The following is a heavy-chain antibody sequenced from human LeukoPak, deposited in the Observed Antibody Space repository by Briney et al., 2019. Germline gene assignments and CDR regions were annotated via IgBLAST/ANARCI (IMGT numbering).Heavy chain of an antibody. V-gene: IGHV3-21*01. CDR1: GFTFSSYS. D-gene: IGHD6-19*01. CDR2: ISSSSSYI. CDR3: ARDAGEQWLVYFDY. Sequence: PGGSLRLSCAASGFTFSSYSMNWVRHAPGKGLEWVSSISSSSSYIYYSDSLKGRFTISRDNAKKSLYLQMNSLRAEDTAVYYCARDAGEQWLVYFDYWGQGTLVTVSS. J-gene: IGHJ4*02.